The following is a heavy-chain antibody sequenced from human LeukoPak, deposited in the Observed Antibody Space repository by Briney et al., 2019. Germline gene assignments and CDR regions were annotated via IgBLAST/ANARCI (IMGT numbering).Heavy chain of an antibody. J-gene: IGHJ6*02. Sequence: ASVKVSCKASGYSFTGYYIHWVRQAPGQRPEWMGWINVGNGNTVYPQKFQGRVTISRDTSASTAYMELSSLTSEDTAVYYCARGLFYGSGRGPMDVWGQGTTVTVSS. CDR1: GYSFTGYY. V-gene: IGHV1-3*01. CDR2: INVGNGNT. CDR3: ARGLFYGSGRGPMDV. D-gene: IGHD3-10*01.